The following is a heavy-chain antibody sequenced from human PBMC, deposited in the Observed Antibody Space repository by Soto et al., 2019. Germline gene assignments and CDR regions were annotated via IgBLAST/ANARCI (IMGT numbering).Heavy chain of an antibody. CDR2: IYSGGST. CDR3: ARDRSGNSGSFYGMDV. CDR1: GFTVSSNY. V-gene: IGHV3-53*01. D-gene: IGHD3-3*01. J-gene: IGHJ6*02. Sequence: PGGSLRLSCAASGFTVSSNYMSWVRQAPGKGLKWVSVIYSGGSTYYADSVKGRFTISRDNPKNTLYLQMNSLRAEDTAVYYCARDRSGNSGSFYGMDVWGQGTTVTVSS.